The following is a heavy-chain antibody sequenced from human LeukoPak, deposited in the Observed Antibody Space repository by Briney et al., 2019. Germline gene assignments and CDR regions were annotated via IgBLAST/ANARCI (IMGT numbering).Heavy chain of an antibody. V-gene: IGHV1-18*01. CDR2: ISTYNVNT. CDR3: ARELSDIVVVVAATSFDY. Sequence: ASVKVSCKASGYSFTSYGISWVRQAPGQGLEWMGWISTYNVNTNYAQKFQGRVTMTTDTSTSTAYMDLRSLRSDDTAVYYCARELSDIVVVVAATSFDYWGQGTLVTVSS. J-gene: IGHJ4*02. CDR1: GYSFTSYG. D-gene: IGHD2-15*01.